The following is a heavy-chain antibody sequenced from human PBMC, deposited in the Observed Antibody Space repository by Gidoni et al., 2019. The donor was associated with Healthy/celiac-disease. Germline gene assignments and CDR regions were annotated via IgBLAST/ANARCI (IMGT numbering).Heavy chain of an antibody. J-gene: IGHJ6*02. D-gene: IGHD2-2*02. V-gene: IGHV1-69*01. Sequence: GSSVKVSCKASGGTFSSYAISWVRQAPGQGLEWMGGIIPIFGTANYAQKFQGRVTITAAESTSTAYMELSSLRSEDTAVYYCARGSDCSSTSCYTEGIKPHYYYYGMDVWGQGTTVTVSS. CDR2: IIPIFGTA. CDR1: GGTFSSYA. CDR3: ARGSDCSSTSCYTEGIKPHYYYYGMDV.